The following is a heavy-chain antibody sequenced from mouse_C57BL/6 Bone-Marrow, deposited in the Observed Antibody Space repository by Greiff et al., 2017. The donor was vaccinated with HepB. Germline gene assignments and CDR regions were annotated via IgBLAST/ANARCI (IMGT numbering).Heavy chain of an antibody. CDR2: IHPSDSDT. D-gene: IGHD1-1*01. V-gene: IGHV1-74*01. CDR1: GYTFTSYW. Sequence: QVQLQQPGAELVKPGASVKLSCKASGYTFTSYWMHWVKQRPGQGLEWIGMIHPSDSDTNYNQKFKGKATLTVDKSSSTAYMQLSSLTSEDSAVYYCAIERYYYGSLAWFAYWGQGTLVTVSA. J-gene: IGHJ3*01. CDR3: AIERYYYGSLAWFAY.